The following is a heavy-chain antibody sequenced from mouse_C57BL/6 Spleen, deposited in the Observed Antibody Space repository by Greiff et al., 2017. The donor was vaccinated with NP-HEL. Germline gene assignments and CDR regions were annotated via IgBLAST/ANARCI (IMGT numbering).Heavy chain of an antibody. CDR3: ARDRSKGYFDY. CDR2: ISYDGSN. CDR1: GYSITSGYY. J-gene: IGHJ2*01. D-gene: IGHD2-5*01. Sequence: EVQLQESGPGLVKPSQSLSLTCSVTGYSITSGYYWNWIRQFPGNKLEWMGYISYDGSNNYNPSLKNRISITRDTSKNQFFLKLNSVTTEDTATYYCARDRSKGYFDYWGQGTTLTVSS. V-gene: IGHV3-6*01.